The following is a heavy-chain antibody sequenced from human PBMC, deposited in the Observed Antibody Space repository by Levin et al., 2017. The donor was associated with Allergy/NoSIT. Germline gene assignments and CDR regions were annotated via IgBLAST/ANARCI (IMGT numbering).Heavy chain of an antibody. J-gene: IGHJ4*02. CDR2: IWYDGSNK. CDR1: GFTFSSYG. CDR3: ARAGPTVTRGPTDY. V-gene: IGHV3-33*01. D-gene: IGHD4-17*01. Sequence: GGSLRLSCAASGFTFSSYGMHWVRQAPGKGLEWVAVIWYDGSNKYYADSVKGRFTISRDNSKNTLYLQMNSLRAEDTAVYYCARAGPTVTRGPTDYWGQGTLVTVSS.